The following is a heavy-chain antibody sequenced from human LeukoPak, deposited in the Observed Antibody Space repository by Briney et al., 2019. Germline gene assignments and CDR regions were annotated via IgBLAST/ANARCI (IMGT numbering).Heavy chain of an antibody. V-gene: IGHV3-48*03. CDR3: AREITVTPDY. CDR2: ISSSGSTI. J-gene: IGHJ4*02. Sequence: GGSLRLSCAASGFTFSSYEMNWVRQAPGKGLEWVSYISSSGSTIYYADSVKGRFTISRDNAKNSLYLQMNSLRAEDTAVYYCAREITVTPDYWGQGTLVTVSS. CDR1: GFTFSSYE. D-gene: IGHD4-17*01.